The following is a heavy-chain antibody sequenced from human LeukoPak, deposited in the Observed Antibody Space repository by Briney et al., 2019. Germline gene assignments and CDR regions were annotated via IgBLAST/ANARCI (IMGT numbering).Heavy chain of an antibody. CDR2: ISSSSSYI. V-gene: IGHV3-21*01. D-gene: IGHD2-2*01. J-gene: IGHJ4*02. CDR3: ASTTYCSSTSCYFLLDY. CDR1: GFTFSSYS. Sequence: PGGSLRLSCAASGFTFSSYSMNWVRLAPGKGLEWVSSISSSSSYIYYADSVKGRFTISRDNAKNSLYLQMNSLRAEDTAVYYCASTTYCSSTSCYFLLDYWGQGTLVTVSS.